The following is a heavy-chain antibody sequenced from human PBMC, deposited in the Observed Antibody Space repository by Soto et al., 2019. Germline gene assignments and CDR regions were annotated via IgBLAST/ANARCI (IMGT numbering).Heavy chain of an antibody. CDR2: ISYDGSNE. D-gene: IGHD6-6*01. V-gene: IGHV3-30*18. J-gene: IGHJ4*02. CDR1: GFTFSSYG. Sequence: QVQLVESGGGVVQPGRSLRLSCAASGFTFSSYGMHWVRQAPGKGLGWVAVISYDGSNEYYADSVKGRFPISRDNSKNTLYLQMNSLRAEDTAVYYCAKALAPRALGFDYWGQGTLVTVSS. CDR3: AKALAPRALGFDY.